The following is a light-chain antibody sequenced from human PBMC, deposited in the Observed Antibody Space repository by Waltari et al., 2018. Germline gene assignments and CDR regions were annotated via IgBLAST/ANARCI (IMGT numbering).Light chain of an antibody. V-gene: IGLV2-11*01. Sequence: QSALTQPRSVSGSPGQSVTISCTGTSSDVGGYNYFSWYQQHPGKAPKLVIYDVSKRPSGVPDRFSGSKSANTASLTISGLQAEDEADYYCCSYAGSYTLEVFGGGTKLTVL. J-gene: IGLJ3*02. CDR3: CSYAGSYTLEV. CDR2: DVS. CDR1: SSDVGGYNY.